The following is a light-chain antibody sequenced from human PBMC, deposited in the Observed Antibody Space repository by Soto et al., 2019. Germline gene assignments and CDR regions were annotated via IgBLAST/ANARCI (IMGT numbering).Light chain of an antibody. Sequence: QSALTQPPSASGTPGQRVTISCSGSSSNIGSNYVYWYQQLPGTAPKLLIYRNNPRPSGVPDRFSGSKSGTSASLAISGLRSEDEAHYYCAAWDDSLSGPWVFGGGTKLTVL. CDR2: RNN. V-gene: IGLV1-47*01. CDR3: AAWDDSLSGPWV. J-gene: IGLJ3*02. CDR1: SSNIGSNY.